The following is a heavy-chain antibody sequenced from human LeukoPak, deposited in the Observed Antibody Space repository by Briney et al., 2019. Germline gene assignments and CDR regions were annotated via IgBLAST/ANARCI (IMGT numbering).Heavy chain of an antibody. Sequence: PGGSLRLSCTASGFTFGDYAMSWVRQAPGKGLEWVGFIRSKAYGGTTEYAASVKGRFTISRDDSKSIAYLQMNSLKTEDTAVYYCTRGGIWSGYPNWGQGTLVTVSS. D-gene: IGHD3-3*01. CDR3: TRGGIWSGYPN. CDR2: IRSKAYGGTT. V-gene: IGHV3-49*04. CDR1: GFTFGDYA. J-gene: IGHJ4*02.